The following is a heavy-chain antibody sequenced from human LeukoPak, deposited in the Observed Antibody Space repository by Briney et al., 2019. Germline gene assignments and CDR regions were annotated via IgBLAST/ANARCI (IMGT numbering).Heavy chain of an antibody. D-gene: IGHD2-2*01. Sequence: LGGSLRLSCAASGFTFSSYAMGWVRQAPGKGLEWVSAISGSGGSTYYADSVKGRFTISRDNSKNTLYLQMNSLRAEDTAVYYCAKDRKGVVPAANDYWGQGTLVTVSS. CDR1: GFTFSSYA. CDR3: AKDRKGVVPAANDY. J-gene: IGHJ4*02. CDR2: ISGSGGST. V-gene: IGHV3-23*01.